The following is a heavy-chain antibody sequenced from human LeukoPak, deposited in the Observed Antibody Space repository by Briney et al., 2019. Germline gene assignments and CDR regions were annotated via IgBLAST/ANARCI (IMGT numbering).Heavy chain of an antibody. J-gene: IGHJ4*02. Sequence: GGSLRLSCAASGFTFSNAWMSWVRQAPGKGLEWVGRIKSKTDGATTDYAAPVKGRFTISRDDSKNTLYLQMNSLKTEDTAVYYCTTESGDYFDYWGQGTLVTVSS. V-gene: IGHV3-15*01. D-gene: IGHD4-17*01. CDR3: TTESGDYFDY. CDR1: GFTFSNAW. CDR2: IKSKTDGATT.